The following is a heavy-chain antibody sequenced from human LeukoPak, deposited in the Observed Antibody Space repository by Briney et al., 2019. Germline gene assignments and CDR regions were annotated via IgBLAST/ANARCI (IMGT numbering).Heavy chain of an antibody. J-gene: IGHJ4*02. V-gene: IGHV3-30*02. CDR1: GFTFSSYG. Sequence: PGGSLRLSCAASGFTFSSYGMHCVRQAPGKGLEWVAFIRYDGSNKYYADSVKGRFTISRDNSKNTLYLQMNSLRAEDTAVYYCAKDAYSSGWNEDYWGQGTLVTVSS. D-gene: IGHD6-19*01. CDR2: IRYDGSNK. CDR3: AKDAYSSGWNEDY.